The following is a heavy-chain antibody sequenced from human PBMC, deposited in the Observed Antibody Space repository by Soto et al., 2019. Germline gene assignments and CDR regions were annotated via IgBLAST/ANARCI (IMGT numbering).Heavy chain of an antibody. J-gene: IGHJ4*02. CDR2: ISSSSRTI. V-gene: IGHV3-48*01. CDR1: GFTFSSYS. Sequence: EVQLVESGGGLVQPGGSLRLSCAASGFTFSSYSMNWARQAPGKGLEWISYISSSSRTIYYPDSVKGRFTISRANAKNSLYLQMNSLRAEDTAVYYCARDKGRSPLDYWGQGTLVTVSS. CDR3: ARDKGRSPLDY. D-gene: IGHD2-15*01.